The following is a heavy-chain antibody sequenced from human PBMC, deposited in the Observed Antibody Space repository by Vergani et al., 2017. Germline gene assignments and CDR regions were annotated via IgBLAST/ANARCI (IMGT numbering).Heavy chain of an antibody. CDR1: GFTFSSYS. V-gene: IGHV3-21*01. Sequence: EVQLLESGGGLVKPGGSLRLSCAASGFTFSSYSMNWVRQAPGKGLEWVSSISSSSSYIYYADSVKGRFTISRDNAKNSLYLQMNSLRAEDTAVYYCARVGAAAGYYYYGMDVWGQGTTVTVSS. CDR2: ISSSSSYI. D-gene: IGHD6-13*01. J-gene: IGHJ6*02. CDR3: ARVGAAAGYYYYGMDV.